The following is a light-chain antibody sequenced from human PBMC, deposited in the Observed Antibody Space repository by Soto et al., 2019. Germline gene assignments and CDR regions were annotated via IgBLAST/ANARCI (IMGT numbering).Light chain of an antibody. CDR3: ISYTSSSTLLV. CDR1: SSDVGGYNY. Sequence: QSALTQPASVSGSPGQSITISCTGTSSDVGGYNYVSWYQQHPGKAPKLMIYEVSNRPSGVSNRFSGSKSGNTASLTISGLQADDEADYYCISYTSSSTLLVFGGGTKLTVL. CDR2: EVS. V-gene: IGLV2-14*01. J-gene: IGLJ2*01.